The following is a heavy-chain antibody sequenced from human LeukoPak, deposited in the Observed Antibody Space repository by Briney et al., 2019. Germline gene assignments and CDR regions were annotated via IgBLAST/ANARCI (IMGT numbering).Heavy chain of an antibody. D-gene: IGHD5-24*01. CDR1: GYTFTSYY. Sequence: ASVKVSCKASGYTFTSYYMHWVRQAPGQGLEWMGIINPSGGSTSYAQKFQGRVTMTRDTSTSTVYMEPSSLRSEDTAVYYCARGLKIDGYDADAFDIWGQGTMVTVSS. J-gene: IGHJ3*02. V-gene: IGHV1-46*01. CDR2: INPSGGST. CDR3: ARGLKIDGYDADAFDI.